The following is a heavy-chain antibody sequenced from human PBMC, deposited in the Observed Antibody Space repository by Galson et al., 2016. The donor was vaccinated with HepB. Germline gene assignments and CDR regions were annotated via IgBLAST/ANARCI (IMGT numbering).Heavy chain of an antibody. Sequence: SVKVSCKASGYTFTNYYLHWVRQAPGQGLEWMGIINPSGASTSYAQKFQGRVTMTRDTSTSTVYMELSSLRSEDTAVYYFARVGITTDLDAFDIWGQGTMVTVSS. V-gene: IGHV1-46*01. CDR1: GYTFTNYY. D-gene: IGHD3-22*01. J-gene: IGHJ3*02. CDR2: INPSGAST. CDR3: ARVGITTDLDAFDI.